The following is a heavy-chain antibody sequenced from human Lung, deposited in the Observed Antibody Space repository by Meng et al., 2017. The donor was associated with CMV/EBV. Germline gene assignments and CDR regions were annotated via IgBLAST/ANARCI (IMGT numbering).Heavy chain of an antibody. CDR1: GGSISSSNW. V-gene: IGHV4-4*02. D-gene: IGHD6-19*01. CDR2: IYHSGST. J-gene: IGHJ4*02. CDR3: ASFPPPGKQWLVTDY. Sequence: QGQLQESGPGLVKPSGTRSLTCAGSGGSISSSNWWSWVRQPPGKGLEWIGEIYHSGSTNYNPSLKSRVTISVDKSKNQFSLKLSSVTAADTAVYYCASFPPPGKQWLVTDYWGQGTLVTVSS.